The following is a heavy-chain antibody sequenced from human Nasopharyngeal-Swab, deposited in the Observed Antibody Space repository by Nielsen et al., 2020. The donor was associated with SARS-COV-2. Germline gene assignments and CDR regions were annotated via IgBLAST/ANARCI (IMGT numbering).Heavy chain of an antibody. J-gene: IGHJ5*02. D-gene: IGHD3-10*01. CDR2: ISGSGGST. V-gene: IGHV3-23*01. CDR1: GFTFSSYA. CDR3: AGNMVRGVIFVRGFDP. Sequence: GKSLKISCAASGFTFSSYAMSWVRQAPGKGLEWVSAISGSGGSTYYADSVKGRFTISRDNSKNTLYLQMNSLRAEDTAVYYCAGNMVRGVIFVRGFDPWGQGTLVTVSS.